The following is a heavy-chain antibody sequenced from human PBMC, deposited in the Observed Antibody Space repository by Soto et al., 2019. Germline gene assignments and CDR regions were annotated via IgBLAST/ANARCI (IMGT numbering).Heavy chain of an antibody. V-gene: IGHV3-30*18. J-gene: IGHJ4*02. Sequence: GSLRLSCAASGFTFSSSGMHWVRQAAGKGLEWVAVIAYDGSNKYYADSVKGRFTISRDNSKNTLYLQMNSLRAEDTAVYYCAKDRSSSWTFDYWGQGTLVTVSS. D-gene: IGHD6-13*01. CDR2: IAYDGSNK. CDR1: GFTFSSSG. CDR3: AKDRSSSWTFDY.